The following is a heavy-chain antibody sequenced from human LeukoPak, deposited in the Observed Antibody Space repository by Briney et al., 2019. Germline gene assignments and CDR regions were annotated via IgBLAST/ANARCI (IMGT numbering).Heavy chain of an antibody. Sequence: GASVKVSCKASGYTFTSYAMHWVRRAPGQRLEWMGWINAGNGNTKYSQKFQGRVTITWDTSASTAYMELSSLRSEDTAVYYCARVRAVAAEFDYWGQGTLVTVSS. CDR1: GYTFTSYA. J-gene: IGHJ4*02. CDR3: ARVRAVAAEFDY. V-gene: IGHV1-3*01. D-gene: IGHD6-19*01. CDR2: INAGNGNT.